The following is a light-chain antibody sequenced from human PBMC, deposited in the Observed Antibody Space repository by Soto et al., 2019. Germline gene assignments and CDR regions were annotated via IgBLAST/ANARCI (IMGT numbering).Light chain of an antibody. Sequence: IQMTQSPSSLSSSLGDRVTITCRASQSISTYLNWYQQKPGKAPKLLILVASTLPSGVPSRFSVSGSGTDFTLTISSLKTEDFATYYCQQSYSNTQTFGQGTKVDIK. J-gene: IGKJ1*01. CDR1: QSISTY. CDR3: QQSYSNTQT. V-gene: IGKV1-39*01. CDR2: VAS.